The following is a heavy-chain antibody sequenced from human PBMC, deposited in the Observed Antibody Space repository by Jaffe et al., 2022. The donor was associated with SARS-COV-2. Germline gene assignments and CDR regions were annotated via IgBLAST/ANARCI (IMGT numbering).Heavy chain of an antibody. CDR3: ARGAYCGGDCYSWAAFDI. CDR2: INQDVSEK. V-gene: IGHV3-7*03. J-gene: IGHJ3*02. Sequence: EVQLMESGGALVQPGGSLRLSCAASGFTFRRFWMSWVRQAPGKGLEWVANINQDVSEKYYVDSAKGRFTISRDNAKNSVYLQMNSLRSEDTAVYYCARGAYCGGDCYSWAAFDIWGQGTRVTVSS. D-gene: IGHD2-21*02. CDR1: GFTFRRFW.